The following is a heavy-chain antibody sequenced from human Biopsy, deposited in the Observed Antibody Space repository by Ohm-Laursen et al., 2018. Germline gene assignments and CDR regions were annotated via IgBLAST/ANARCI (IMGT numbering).Heavy chain of an antibody. V-gene: IGHV1-24*01. J-gene: IGHJ4*02. CDR3: AADINVWNVNY. Sequence: ASVKVSCKVSGYTLTELSMHWVRQVPGKGLEWMGGFAPENGKTVYAQNFQARVSLTEDTSTDTAYMELRSLRSEDAAVYYCAADINVWNVNYWGQGTQVTVSS. CDR1: GYTLTELS. D-gene: IGHD1-1*01. CDR2: FAPENGKT.